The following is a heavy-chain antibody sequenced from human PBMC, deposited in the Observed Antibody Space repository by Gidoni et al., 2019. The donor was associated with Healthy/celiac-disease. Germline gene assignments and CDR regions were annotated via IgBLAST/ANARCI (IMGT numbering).Heavy chain of an antibody. V-gene: IGHV4-61*02. J-gene: IGHJ6*02. CDR3: ARTHGMDV. Sequence: QVQLQESGPGLVKPSQTLSLTCTVSGGSISSGSYYWSWIRQPAGKGLEWIGRIYTSGSTNYNPSLKSRVTISADTSKNQFSLMLSSVTAADTAVYYCARTHGMDVWGQGTTVTVSS. CDR2: IYTSGST. CDR1: GGSISSGSYY.